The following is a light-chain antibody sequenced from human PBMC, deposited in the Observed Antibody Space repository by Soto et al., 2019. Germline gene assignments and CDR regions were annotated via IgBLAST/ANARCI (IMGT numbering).Light chain of an antibody. J-gene: IGKJ4*01. V-gene: IGKV3-11*01. CDR3: QHRSDWTPLT. CDR1: QSVSSY. Sequence: EIVLTQSPATLSLAPGVRATLSCRASQSVSSYLAWYQQKPGQAPRLLIYDASNRATSIPARFSGSGAGTDFSHTLSSLEPGDFAVYYCQHRSDWTPLTLGGGTKVELK. CDR2: DAS.